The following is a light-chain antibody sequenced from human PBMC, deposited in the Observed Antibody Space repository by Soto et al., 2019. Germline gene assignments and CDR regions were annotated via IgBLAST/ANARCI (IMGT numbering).Light chain of an antibody. CDR1: QSVRSN. J-gene: IGKJ5*01. CDR3: QQYNKWPIT. Sequence: RVMTQSPTTLSLSPRERAPPSCRASQSVRSNLAWYYQKPGQAPRLLIYRASSRAAGLPDRFSGSGSETEFTLTISSLQSEDFAVYYCQQYNKWPITFGQGTRLEI. CDR2: RAS. V-gene: IGKV3-15*01.